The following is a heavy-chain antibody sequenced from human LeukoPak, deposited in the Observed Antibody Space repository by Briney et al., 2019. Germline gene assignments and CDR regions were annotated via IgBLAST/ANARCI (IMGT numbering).Heavy chain of an antibody. D-gene: IGHD1-26*01. CDR1: GFTFDGYA. CDR2: ISWDGGST. V-gene: IGHV3-43D*03. Sequence: GGSLRLSCAASGFTFDGYAMHWVRQAPGKGLEWVSLISWDGGSTYYADSVKGRFTISRDNSKNSLYLQMNSLRAEDTALYYCAKDSGSGSYYTLDYWGQGTLVTVSS. CDR3: AKDSGSGSYYTLDY. J-gene: IGHJ4*02.